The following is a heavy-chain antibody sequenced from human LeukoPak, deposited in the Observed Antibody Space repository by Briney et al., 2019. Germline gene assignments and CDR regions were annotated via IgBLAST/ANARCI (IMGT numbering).Heavy chain of an antibody. J-gene: IGHJ4*02. CDR3: ARQSGTYWGLDY. Sequence: ASVKVSCKASGYTFTNYYIHWVRQAPGHGLEWLGWMNVKTGATSSAQRFPGRFTMTRDTSIGTASMEFSSLTSDDTAVYYCARQSGTYWGLDYWGQGTLATVSS. V-gene: IGHV1-2*02. CDR1: GYTFTNYY. D-gene: IGHD1-26*01. CDR2: MNVKTGAT.